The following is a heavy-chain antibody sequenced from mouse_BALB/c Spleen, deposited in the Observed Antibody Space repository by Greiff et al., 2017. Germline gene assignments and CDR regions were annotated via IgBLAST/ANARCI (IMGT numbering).Heavy chain of an antibody. J-gene: IGHJ1*01. Sequence: QVQLKQPGAELVMPGASVKMSCKASGYTFTDYWMHWVKQRPGQGLEWIGAIDTSDSYTSYNQKFKGKATLTVDESSSTAYMQLSSLTSEDSAVYYCAKPGGYYWYFDVWGAGTTVTVSS. CDR1: GYTFTDYW. CDR3: AKPGGYYWYFDV. V-gene: IGHV1-69*01. CDR2: IDTSDSYT.